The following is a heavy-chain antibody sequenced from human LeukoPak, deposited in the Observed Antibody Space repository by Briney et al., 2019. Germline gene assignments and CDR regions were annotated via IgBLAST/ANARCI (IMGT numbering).Heavy chain of an antibody. CDR1: GGSISSYY. CDR2: IYYSGST. Sequence: SETLSLTCTVSGGSISSYYWSWLRQPPGKGLEGIGYIYYSGSTNYNPSLKSRVTISVDTSKNQFSLKLSSVTAADTAVYYCARGGDPYYYYMDVWGKGTTVTISS. J-gene: IGHJ6*03. CDR3: ARGGDPYYYYMDV. V-gene: IGHV4-59*01.